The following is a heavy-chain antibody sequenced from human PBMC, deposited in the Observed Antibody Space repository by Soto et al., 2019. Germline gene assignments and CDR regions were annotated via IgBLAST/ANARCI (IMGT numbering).Heavy chain of an antibody. D-gene: IGHD5-18*01. CDR1: GFIFSAYD. J-gene: IGHJ6*03. Sequence: EVQLVESGGGLVQPGGSLRLSCAASGFIFSAYDMHWVRQATGKGLEWVSAIGTAGDTYYPGSVKGRFTVSRENAKNSLYLQINSLTVGDTAVYYCVRAYSYGTTPYYFYYIGVWGKGTTVTVSS. CDR2: IGTAGDT. CDR3: VRAYSYGTTPYYFYYIGV. V-gene: IGHV3-13*01.